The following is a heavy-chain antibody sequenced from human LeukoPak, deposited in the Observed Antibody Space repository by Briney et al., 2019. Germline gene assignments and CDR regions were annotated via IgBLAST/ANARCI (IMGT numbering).Heavy chain of an antibody. CDR3: AKERTVTTLGIFYPEYYFDY. CDR2: ISGSGGST. CDR1: GFTFSSYA. J-gene: IGHJ4*02. Sequence: GGSLRPSCAASGFTFSSYAMSWVRQAPGKGLEWVSAISGSGGSTYYADSVKGRFTISRDNSKNTLYLQMNSLRAEDTAVYYCAKERTVTTLGIFYPEYYFDYWGQGTLVTVSS. V-gene: IGHV3-23*01. D-gene: IGHD4-17*01.